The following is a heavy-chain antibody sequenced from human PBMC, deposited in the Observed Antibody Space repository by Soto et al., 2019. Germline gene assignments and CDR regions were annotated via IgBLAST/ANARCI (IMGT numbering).Heavy chain of an antibody. D-gene: IGHD2-15*01. CDR2: IKQDGSEK. J-gene: IGHJ5*02. CDR3: AREPRYCSGGSCYRNWFDP. Sequence: PGGSLRLSCAASGFTFSSYWMSWVRQAPGKGLEWVANIKQDGSEKYYVDSVKGRFTISRDNAKNSLYLQMNSLRAEDTAVYYCAREPRYCSGGSCYRNWFDPWGQGTLVTVSS. V-gene: IGHV3-7*01. CDR1: GFTFSSYW.